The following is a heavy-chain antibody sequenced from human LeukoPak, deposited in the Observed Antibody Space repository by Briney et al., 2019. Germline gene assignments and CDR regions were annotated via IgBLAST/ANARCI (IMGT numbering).Heavy chain of an antibody. CDR3: ARDFSGYDYNFDY. CDR1: GFTFSDYY. J-gene: IGHJ4*02. Sequence: GGSLRLSCAASGFTFSDYYMTWIRQAPGRGLEWISYIDGTSSVTKYADSVKGRFTISRDNTKKSLYLQMNSLRAEDTAVYYCARDFSGYDYNFDYWGQGTLVTVSS. CDR2: IDGTSSVT. V-gene: IGHV3-11*06. D-gene: IGHD5-12*01.